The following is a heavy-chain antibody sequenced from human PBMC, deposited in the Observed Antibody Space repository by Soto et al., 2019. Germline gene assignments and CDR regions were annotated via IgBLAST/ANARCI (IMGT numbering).Heavy chain of an antibody. Sequence: PGGSLRLSCAASGFTLSSYAMSWVRQAPGKGLEWVSAISGSGGSTYYADSVKGRFTISRDNSKNTLYLQMNSLRAEDTAVYYCAFTRDKVVLFVPLKYWGQGTLVTVSS. CDR2: ISGSGGST. CDR1: GFTLSSYA. V-gene: IGHV3-23*01. J-gene: IGHJ4*02. CDR3: AFTRDKVVLFVPLKY. D-gene: IGHD2-8*02.